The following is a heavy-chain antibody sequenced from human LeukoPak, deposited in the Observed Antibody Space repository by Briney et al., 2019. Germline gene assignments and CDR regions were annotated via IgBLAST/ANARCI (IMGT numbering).Heavy chain of an antibody. V-gene: IGHV1-2*02. Sequence: ASVKVSCKASGYTFTGYYMHGVRQAPGQGLEWMGWINPNSGGTNYAQKFQGRVTMTRDTSISTAYMELSRLRSDDTAVYYCAKSQRGYAPRRTYYYYMDVWGKGTTVTVSS. CDR3: AKSQRGYAPRRTYYYYMDV. D-gene: IGHD5-12*01. CDR2: INPNSGGT. CDR1: GYTFTGYY. J-gene: IGHJ6*03.